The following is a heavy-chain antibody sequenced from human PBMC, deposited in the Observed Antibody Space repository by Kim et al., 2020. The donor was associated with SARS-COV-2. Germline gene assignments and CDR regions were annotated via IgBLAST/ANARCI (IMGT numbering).Heavy chain of an antibody. Sequence: SAQKVQGRVNMTTDTSTNTAYMELWSLRSDDTAMYYCARGAYGDVSFDYWGQGTLVTVSS. CDR3: ARGAYGDVSFDY. V-gene: IGHV1-18*01. D-gene: IGHD4-17*01. J-gene: IGHJ4*02.